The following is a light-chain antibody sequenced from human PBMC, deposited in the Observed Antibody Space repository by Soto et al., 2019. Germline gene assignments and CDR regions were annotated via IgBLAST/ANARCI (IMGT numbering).Light chain of an antibody. J-gene: IGLJ2*01. CDR2: EGS. Sequence: QSVLTQPASVSGSPGQSITISCTGTDSDVGTYNLVSWCQQHPGKAPKLMIYEGSKRPSGVSNRFSGSRSGNTASLTITGLQADDEADYYCSSYAGTITSGAVFGGGTKLTVL. CDR1: DSDVGTYNL. CDR3: SSYAGTITSGAV. V-gene: IGLV2-23*01.